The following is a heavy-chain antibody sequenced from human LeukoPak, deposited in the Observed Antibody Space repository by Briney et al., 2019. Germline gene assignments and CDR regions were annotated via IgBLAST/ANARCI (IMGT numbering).Heavy chain of an antibody. CDR1: GYTLTELS. J-gene: IGHJ4*02. D-gene: IGHD5-18*01. Sequence: PGESLKVSCKVSGYTLTELSMHWVRQAPGKGLEWMGGFDPEDGETIYAQKFQGRVTMTEDTSTDTAYMELSSLRSEDTAVYYCATGIQLWPTFDYWGQGTLVTVSS. V-gene: IGHV1-24*01. CDR3: ATGIQLWPTFDY. CDR2: FDPEDGET.